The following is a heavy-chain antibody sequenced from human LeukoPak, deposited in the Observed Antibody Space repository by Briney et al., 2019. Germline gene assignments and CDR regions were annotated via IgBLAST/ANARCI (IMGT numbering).Heavy chain of an antibody. J-gene: IGHJ4*02. CDR3: ARSRRTSFDY. CDR2: IYYSGST. Sequence: PSETLSLTCTVSGGSISSYYWSWIRQPPGKGLEWIGYIYYSGSTNYNPSLKSRVTISVDTSKNQFSLKLSSVTAADTAVYYCARSRRTSFDYWGQGTLVTVSS. CDR1: GGSISSYY. V-gene: IGHV4-59*01.